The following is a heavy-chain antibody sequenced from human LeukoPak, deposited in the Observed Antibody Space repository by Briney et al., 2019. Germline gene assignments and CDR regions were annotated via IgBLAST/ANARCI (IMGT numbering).Heavy chain of an antibody. CDR2: IKYDGSHK. J-gene: IGHJ4*02. Sequence: GGSLRLSCVASGFSFSSYWMAWVRQAPGKGLEWVANIKYDGSHKYYVDSVKGRFTISRDNDKSSVYLQMNSLRVDDTAVYFCASSHDSSGNDWGQGTMVTVYS. CDR1: GFSFSSYW. V-gene: IGHV3-7*01. CDR3: ASSHDSSGND. D-gene: IGHD3-22*01.